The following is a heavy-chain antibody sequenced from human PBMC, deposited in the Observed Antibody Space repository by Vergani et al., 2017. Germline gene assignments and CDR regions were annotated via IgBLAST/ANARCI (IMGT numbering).Heavy chain of an antibody. V-gene: IGHV4-39*07. CDR2: IYHSGGA. J-gene: IGHJ4*02. CDR1: GGSITSSSYY. Sequence: QLQLQQSGPGLVKPSETLFLTCTVSGGSITSSSYYWGWIRQPPGKGLEWIGNIYHSGGAYYNPSLKSRVTISVDTSKNQFSLKLSSVTAADTAVYYCAREKVDIVATTSFDYWGQGTLVTVSS. CDR3: AREKVDIVATTSFDY. D-gene: IGHD5-12*01.